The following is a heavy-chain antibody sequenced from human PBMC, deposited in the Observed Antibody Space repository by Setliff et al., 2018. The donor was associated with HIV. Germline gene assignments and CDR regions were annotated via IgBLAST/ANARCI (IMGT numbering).Heavy chain of an antibody. CDR1: GFSFSNYA. CDR2: ISYDGGIK. J-gene: IGHJ3*02. Sequence: GGSLRLSCAPSGFSFSNYAMHWVRQASGKGLEWVAVISYDGGIKNYADSLKGRFTISRDNSKNTLYLQMNSLRAEDTAVYYCARELTYYYDSSGPHDALDIWGQGTMVTVSS. CDR3: ARELTYYYDSSGPHDALDI. D-gene: IGHD3-22*01. V-gene: IGHV3-30*04.